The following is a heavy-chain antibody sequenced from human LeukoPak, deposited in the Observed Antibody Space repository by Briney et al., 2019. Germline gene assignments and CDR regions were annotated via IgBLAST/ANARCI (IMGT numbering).Heavy chain of an antibody. D-gene: IGHD6-19*01. CDR1: GYSFTSYW. CDR3: ARTLAAAYPPLVKRYSSGWCSDWFDP. J-gene: IGHJ5*02. V-gene: IGHV5-51*01. CDR2: IYPGDSDT. Sequence: GESLKISCKGSGYSFTSYWIGWARQMPGKGLEWMGLIYPGDSDTRYSPSFQGQVTISADKSISTAYLQWSSLKASDTAMYYCARTLAAAYPPLVKRYSSGWCSDWFDPWGQGSLVTVSS.